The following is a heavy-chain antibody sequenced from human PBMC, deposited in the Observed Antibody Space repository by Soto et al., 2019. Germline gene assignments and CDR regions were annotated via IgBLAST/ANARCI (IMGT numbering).Heavy chain of an antibody. CDR1: GGSISSSSYY. V-gene: IGHV4-39*01. J-gene: IGHJ4*02. Sequence: SETLSLTCTVSGGSISSSSYYWGWIRQPPGKGLEWIGSIYYSGSTYYNPSLKSRVTISVDTSKNQFSLKLSSVTAADTAVYYCARYRSGSYTDRFDYWGQGTLVTVSS. CDR3: ARYRSGSYTDRFDY. CDR2: IYYSGST. D-gene: IGHD1-26*01.